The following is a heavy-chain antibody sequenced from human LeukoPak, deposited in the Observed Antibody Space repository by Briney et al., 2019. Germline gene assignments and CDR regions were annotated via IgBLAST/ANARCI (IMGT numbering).Heavy chain of an antibody. Sequence: ASVKVSCKASGGTFSSYAISWVRQAPGQGLEWMGRIIPILGIANYAQKFQGRVTITADKSTSTAYMELSSLRSEDTAVYYCARGVDYGGNSGHDAFDIWGQGTMVTVSS. CDR1: GGTFSSYA. CDR3: ARGVDYGGNSGHDAFDI. CDR2: IIPILGIA. D-gene: IGHD4-23*01. J-gene: IGHJ3*02. V-gene: IGHV1-69*04.